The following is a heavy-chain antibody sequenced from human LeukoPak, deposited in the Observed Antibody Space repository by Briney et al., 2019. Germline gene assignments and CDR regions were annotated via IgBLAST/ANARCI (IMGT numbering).Heavy chain of an antibody. CDR2: IYSDNT. CDR3: ARAGNIRFDY. J-gene: IGHJ4*02. CDR1: GFTVSSNS. V-gene: IGHV3-53*01. Sequence: PGGSLRLSCTVSGFTVSSNSMSWVRQAPGKGLEWVSFIYSDNTHYSDSVKGRFTISRDNSKNTLYLQMNSLRAEDTALYYCARAGNIRFDYWGQGTLVTVSS. D-gene: IGHD1/OR15-1a*01.